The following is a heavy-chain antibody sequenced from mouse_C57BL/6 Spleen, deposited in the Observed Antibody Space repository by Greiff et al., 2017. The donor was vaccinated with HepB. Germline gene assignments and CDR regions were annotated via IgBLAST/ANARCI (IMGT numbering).Heavy chain of an antibody. V-gene: IGHV1-81*01. CDR2: IYPRSGNT. J-gene: IGHJ4*01. CDR3: ARSELGLAYAMDY. D-gene: IGHD3-3*01. Sequence: QVQLKESGAELARPGASVKLSCKASGYTFTSYGISWVKQRTGQGLEWIGEIYPRSGNTYYNDKFKGKATLTADKSSSTAYMGLLSLTSEDSAVYFCARSELGLAYAMDYWGQGTSVTVSS. CDR1: GYTFTSYG.